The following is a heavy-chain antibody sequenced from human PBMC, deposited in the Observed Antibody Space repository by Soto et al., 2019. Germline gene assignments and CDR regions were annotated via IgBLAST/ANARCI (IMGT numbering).Heavy chain of an antibody. CDR1: GASISIYF. V-gene: IGHV4-4*07. CDR2: ISTSGTT. CDR3: AREAGPDRWFDP. J-gene: IGHJ5*02. D-gene: IGHD6-19*01. Sequence: TSETLSLTCTVSGASISIYFWTWIRHPAGKGLDWIGRISTSGTTNYNPSLKSRVTMSVDTSKNHFSLNLTSVTAADTAVYYCAREAGPDRWFDPWGQGTLVTVSS.